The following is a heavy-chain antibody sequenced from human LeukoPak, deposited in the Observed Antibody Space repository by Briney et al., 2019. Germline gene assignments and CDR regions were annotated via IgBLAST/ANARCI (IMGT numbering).Heavy chain of an antibody. V-gene: IGHV3-23*01. Sequence: PGGSLRLSCAASGFTFSIYVMSWVRQAPGKGLEWVSTITGSGGSTYYADSVRGRFTISRDNSKNTLYLQMNSLRAEDTAVYYCAKDNTDYGDYASWFDPWGQGTLVTVSS. CDR3: AKDNTDYGDYASWFDP. D-gene: IGHD4-17*01. CDR2: ITGSGGST. CDR1: GFTFSIYV. J-gene: IGHJ5*02.